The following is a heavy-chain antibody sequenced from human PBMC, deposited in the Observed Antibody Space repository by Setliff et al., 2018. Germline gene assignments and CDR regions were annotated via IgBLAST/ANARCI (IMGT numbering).Heavy chain of an antibody. J-gene: IGHJ6*02. Sequence: ASVKVSCKASNYTFINYGMSWVRQIPGHGLEWMGWISGSSGDASYARKFQGRVIITLDTLTTTAYMELRSLRSDDTAVYYCARDSRIRFTKEEGGAYYYGMDVWGQGTTVTVSS. CDR2: ISGSSGDA. V-gene: IGHV1-18*01. D-gene: IGHD2-8*01. CDR3: ARDSRIRFTKEEGGAYYYGMDV. CDR1: NYTFINYG.